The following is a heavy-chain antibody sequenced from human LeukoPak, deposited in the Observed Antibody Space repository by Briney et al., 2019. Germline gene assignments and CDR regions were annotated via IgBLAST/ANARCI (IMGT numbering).Heavy chain of an antibody. D-gene: IGHD3-10*01. J-gene: IGHJ6*02. CDR3: ARNTITGYYYGMDV. CDR2: ISSSSTYI. Sequence: GGSLRLSRAASGFTFSSYSMNWVRQAPGKGLEWVSSISSSSTYIYYADSVKGRFTISRDNAKNSLYLQMNSLRAEDTAVFYCARNTITGYYYGMDVWGQGTTVTVSS. V-gene: IGHV3-21*01. CDR1: GFTFSSYS.